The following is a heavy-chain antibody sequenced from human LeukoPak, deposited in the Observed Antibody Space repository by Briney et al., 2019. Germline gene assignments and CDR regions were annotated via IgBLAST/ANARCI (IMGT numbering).Heavy chain of an antibody. V-gene: IGHV3-21*01. J-gene: IGHJ5*02. Sequence: PGGSLRLSCAASGFTFSSYSMNWVRQAPGKGLEWVSSISSSSSYIYYADSVKGRFTISRDNAKNSLYLQMNSLRAEDTAVYYCAKDYPVHSSPHNWFDPWGQGTLVTVSS. D-gene: IGHD3-22*01. CDR2: ISSSSSYI. CDR1: GFTFSSYS. CDR3: AKDYPVHSSPHNWFDP.